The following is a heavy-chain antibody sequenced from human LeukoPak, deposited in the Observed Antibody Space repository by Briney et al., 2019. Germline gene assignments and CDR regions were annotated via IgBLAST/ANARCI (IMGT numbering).Heavy chain of an antibody. CDR1: GGTFSSYA. V-gene: IGHV1-69*13. J-gene: IGHJ4*02. CDR3: ATHPSSSSSKAPGRHFDY. Sequence: SVTVSCKASGGTFSSYAISWVRQAPGQGLERMGGIIPIFGTANYAQKFQGRVTITADESTSTAYMELSSLRSEDTAVYYCATHPSSSSSKAPGRHFDYWGQGTLVTVSS. D-gene: IGHD6-6*01. CDR2: IIPIFGTA.